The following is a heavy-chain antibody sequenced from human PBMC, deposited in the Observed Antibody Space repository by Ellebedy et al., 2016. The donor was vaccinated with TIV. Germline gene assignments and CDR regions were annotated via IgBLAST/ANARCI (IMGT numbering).Heavy chain of an antibody. J-gene: IGHJ4*02. CDR2: ISYDGSNK. Sequence: PGGSLRLSCAASGFTFSSYAMHWVRQAPGKGLEWVAVISYDGSNKYYADSVKGRFTISRDNSKNTLYLQMNSLRAEDTAVYYCARPYYYDSSGYYYGVDYWGQGTLVTVSS. CDR1: GFTFSSYA. V-gene: IGHV3-30-3*01. CDR3: ARPYYYDSSGYYYGVDY. D-gene: IGHD3-22*01.